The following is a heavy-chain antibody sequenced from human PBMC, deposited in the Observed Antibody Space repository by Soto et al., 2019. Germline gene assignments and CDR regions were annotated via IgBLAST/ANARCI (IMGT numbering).Heavy chain of an antibody. CDR2: FDPEDGET. J-gene: IGHJ6*02. Sequence: ASVKVSCKVSGYTLTELSMHWVRQAPGKGLEWMGGFDPEDGETIYAQKFQGRVTMTEDTSTDTAYMELSSLRSEDTAVYYCATDLGYSYGQYYYYGMDVWGQGTTVTVPS. D-gene: IGHD5-18*01. CDR1: GYTLTELS. CDR3: ATDLGYSYGQYYYYGMDV. V-gene: IGHV1-24*01.